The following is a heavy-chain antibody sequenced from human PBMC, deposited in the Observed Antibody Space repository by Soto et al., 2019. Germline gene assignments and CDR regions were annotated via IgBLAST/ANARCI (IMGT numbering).Heavy chain of an antibody. CDR1: GFTFDDYA. CDR2: ISWNSGSI. D-gene: IGHD3-16*01. V-gene: IGHV3-9*01. J-gene: IGHJ3*02. Sequence: EVQLVESGGGLVQPGRSLRLSCAASGFTFDDYAMHWVRQAPGKGLEWVSGISWNSGSIGYADSVKGRFTISRDNAKNSLYLQMNSLRAEDTALYYCAKDRKNHFSTGGAFDIWGQGTMVTVSS. CDR3: AKDRKNHFSTGGAFDI.